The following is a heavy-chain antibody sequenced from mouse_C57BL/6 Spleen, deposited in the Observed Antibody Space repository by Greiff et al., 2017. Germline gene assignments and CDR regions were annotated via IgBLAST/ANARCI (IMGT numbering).Heavy chain of an antibody. D-gene: IGHD1-1*01. CDR3: ARGYGSSYGWFAY. V-gene: IGHV1-53*01. J-gene: IGHJ3*01. CDR1: GYTFTSYW. CDR2: INPSNGGT. Sequence: VKLQQPGTELVKPGASVKLSCKASGYTFTSYWMHWVKQRPGQGLEWIGNINPSNGGTNYNEKFKRKATLTVDKSSSTDYMQLSSLTSEDSAVDYWARGYGSSYGWFAYWGQGTRGTVSA.